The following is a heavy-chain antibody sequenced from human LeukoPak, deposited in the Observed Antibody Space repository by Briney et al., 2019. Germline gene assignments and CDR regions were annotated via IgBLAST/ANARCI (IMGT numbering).Heavy chain of an antibody. V-gene: IGHV3-30*02. Sequence: PGGSLRLSCAASGFTFSSYGMHWVRQAPGKGLEWVAFIRYDGSNKYYADSVKGRFTISRDNSKNTLYLQMNSLRAEDTAVYYCAKDSGYSSGWYGVFDCWGQGTLVTVSS. CDR1: GFTFSSYG. CDR2: IRYDGSNK. CDR3: AKDSGYSSGWYGVFDC. D-gene: IGHD6-19*01. J-gene: IGHJ4*02.